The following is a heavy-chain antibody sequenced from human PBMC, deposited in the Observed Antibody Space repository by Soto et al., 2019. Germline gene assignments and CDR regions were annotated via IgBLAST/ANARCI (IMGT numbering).Heavy chain of an antibody. J-gene: IGHJ4*02. CDR3: ARQIVELIPYFDH. CDR2: ISHRSATT. Sequence: XGSLRLSCAASGVTFSIYAMSWVRQAPGKGLEWVSTISHRSATTYYADSVKGRFTVSRDNSKNTLYLQMNSLRAEDTAVYYCARQIVELIPYFDHWGQGSLVTVSS. D-gene: IGHD3-22*01. V-gene: IGHV3-23*01. CDR1: GVTFSIYA.